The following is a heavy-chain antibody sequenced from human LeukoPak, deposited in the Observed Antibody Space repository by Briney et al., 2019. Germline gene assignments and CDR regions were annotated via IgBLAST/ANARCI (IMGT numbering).Heavy chain of an antibody. CDR3: AREAASSRWYYYYGMDV. CDR1: GGSISSYY. Sequence: PAETLSLTCTVSGGSISSYYWSWIRQPPGKGLEWNGYIYYRGSTNSNPSLKSRVTISVDTSKNQFSLKLSSVTAADTAVYYCAREAASSRWYYYYGMDVWGQGTTVTVSS. D-gene: IGHD6-13*01. J-gene: IGHJ6*02. V-gene: IGHV4-59*01. CDR2: IYYRGST.